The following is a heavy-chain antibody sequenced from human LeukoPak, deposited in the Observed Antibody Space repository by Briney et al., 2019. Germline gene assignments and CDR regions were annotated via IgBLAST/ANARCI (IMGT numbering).Heavy chain of an antibody. CDR3: AKDSQQLLIRDFDY. D-gene: IGHD2-2*01. V-gene: IGHV3-9*01. CDR1: GFTFDDYA. Sequence: GGSLRLSCAASGFTFDDYAMHWVRQAPGNGLEWVSGISWNSGSIGYADSVKGRFTISRDNAKNSLYLQMNSLRAEDTALYYCAKDSQQLLIRDFDYWGQGTLVTVSS. J-gene: IGHJ4*02. CDR2: ISWNSGSI.